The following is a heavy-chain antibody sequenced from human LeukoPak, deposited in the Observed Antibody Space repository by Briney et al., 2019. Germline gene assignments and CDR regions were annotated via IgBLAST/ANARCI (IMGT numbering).Heavy chain of an antibody. Sequence: SETLSLTCTVSGGSISSYYWSWIRQPPGKGLEWIGYIYYSGSTNYNPSLKSRVTISVDTSKNQFSLKLSSVTAADTAVYYCAGVGYCSSTSCYSDWFDPWGQGTLVTVSS. CDR3: AGVGYCSSTSCYSDWFDP. CDR2: IYYSGST. V-gene: IGHV4-59*01. J-gene: IGHJ5*02. D-gene: IGHD2-2*02. CDR1: GGSISSYY.